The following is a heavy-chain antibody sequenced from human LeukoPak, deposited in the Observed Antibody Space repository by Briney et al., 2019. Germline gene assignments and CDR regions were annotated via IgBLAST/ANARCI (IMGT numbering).Heavy chain of an antibody. CDR1: GFTFSDYA. V-gene: IGHV3-23*01. J-gene: IGHJ4*02. CDR2: ISGSGSRT. Sequence: GGSLRLSCAASGFTFSDYAMTWVRQGPGKGLEWVSSISGSGSRTYYTESVKGRFTISRDNSKNTLYLQMNSLRADETAIYYCASRPRADIGPLDFWGQGTLVTVSS. CDR3: ASRPRADIGPLDF. D-gene: IGHD1-14*01.